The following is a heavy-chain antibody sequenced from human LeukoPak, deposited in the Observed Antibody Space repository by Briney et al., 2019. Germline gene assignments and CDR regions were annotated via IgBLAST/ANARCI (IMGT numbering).Heavy chain of an antibody. CDR2: IKQDGSEK. Sequence: GGSLRLSCAASGFTFSSYWMSWVRQAPGKGLEWVANIKQDGSEKYYVDSVKGRFTISRDNAKNSLYLQMNSLRAEDTAVYYCVSSAEYQLLSGYFDYWGQGTLVTVSS. V-gene: IGHV3-7*01. D-gene: IGHD2-2*01. CDR3: VSSAEYQLLSGYFDY. CDR1: GFTFSSYW. J-gene: IGHJ4*02.